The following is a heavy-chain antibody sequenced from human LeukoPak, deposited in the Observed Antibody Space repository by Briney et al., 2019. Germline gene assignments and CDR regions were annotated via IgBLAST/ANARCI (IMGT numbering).Heavy chain of an antibody. CDR3: ANARWLRSSYYFDY. Sequence: RASETLPPTCSVSAYSISSGIYWGWLRQTPGKGLEWIGSIFHSGSTYYNPSLKSRVTISVDTSKNQFSLKLSSVTAADTAVYYCANARWLRSSYYFDYWGQGTLVTVSS. CDR1: AYSISSGIY. D-gene: IGHD5-12*01. J-gene: IGHJ4*02. CDR2: IFHSGST. V-gene: IGHV4-38-2*02.